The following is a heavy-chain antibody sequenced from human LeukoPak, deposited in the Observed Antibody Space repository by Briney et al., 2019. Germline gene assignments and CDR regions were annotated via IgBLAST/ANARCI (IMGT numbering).Heavy chain of an antibody. J-gene: IGHJ4*02. D-gene: IGHD6-19*01. CDR1: GGSINSYY. Sequence: SETLSLTCTVSGGSINSYYWSWIRQPPGKGLEWIGYIYYSGSTNYNPSLKSRVTISVDTSKNQFSLKLSSVTAADTAVYYCARGPYSSGEDYWGQGTLVTVSS. CDR2: IYYSGST. V-gene: IGHV4-59*01. CDR3: ARGPYSSGEDY.